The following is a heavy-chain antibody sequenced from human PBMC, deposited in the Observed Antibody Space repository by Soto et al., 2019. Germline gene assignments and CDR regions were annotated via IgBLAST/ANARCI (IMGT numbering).Heavy chain of an antibody. CDR1: GGTISGYY. J-gene: IGHJ3*01. V-gene: IGHV4-59*08. CDR2: ISYSGST. D-gene: IGHD3-9*01. Sequence: SETLSLTCTVSGGTISGYYWSWIRQSPEKGLEYIGYISYSGSTNYNPSLKSRVTTSLDTSKNQFSLKLSSVTAADTAIYYCASLNFDILTGYYAFDLWGQGTMVTFSS. CDR3: ASLNFDILTGYYAFDL.